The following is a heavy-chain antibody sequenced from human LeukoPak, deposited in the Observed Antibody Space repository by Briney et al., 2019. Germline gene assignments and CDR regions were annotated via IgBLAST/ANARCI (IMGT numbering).Heavy chain of an antibody. D-gene: IGHD5-24*01. CDR3: ARVRGDGYNSLNFDY. CDR2: IKQDGSEK. V-gene: IGHV3-7*01. CDR1: GFTFSSYW. J-gene: IGHJ4*02. Sequence: GGSLRLSCAASGFTFSSYWMSWVRQAPGKGLEWVANIKQDGSEKYYVDSVKGRFTISRDNAKNSLYLQMNSLRAEDTAVYYCARVRGDGYNSLNFDYSGQGTRVTVSS.